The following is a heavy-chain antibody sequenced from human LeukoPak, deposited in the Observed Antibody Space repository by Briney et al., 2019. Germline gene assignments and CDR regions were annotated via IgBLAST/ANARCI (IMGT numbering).Heavy chain of an antibody. J-gene: IGHJ4*02. CDR1: GFTFSSYA. D-gene: IGHD3-22*01. V-gene: IGHV3-30*04. CDR2: ISYDGSNK. CDR3: ARDSYYDSSGYSYLFDY. Sequence: GGSLRLSCAASGFTFSSYAMHWVRQAPGKGLEWVAVISYDGSNKYYADSVKGRFTISRDNSKNTLYLQMNSLRAEDTAVYYCARDSYYDSSGYSYLFDYWGQGTLVTVSS.